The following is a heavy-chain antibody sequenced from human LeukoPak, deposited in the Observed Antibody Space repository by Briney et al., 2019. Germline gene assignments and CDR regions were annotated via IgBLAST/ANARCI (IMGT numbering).Heavy chain of an antibody. J-gene: IGHJ4*02. D-gene: IGHD3-22*01. V-gene: IGHV5-51*01. CDR1: GYSFTNYW. CDR3: ARQAAEYDSSGYYSSGFDY. Sequence: GESLKISCKGSGYSFTNYWNGWVRQMPGKGLEWRGIIYPGDSDTRYSPSFQGQVTISADKSISTAYLQWSSLKASDTAMYYCARQAAEYDSSGYYSSGFDYWGQGTLVTVSS. CDR2: IYPGDSDT.